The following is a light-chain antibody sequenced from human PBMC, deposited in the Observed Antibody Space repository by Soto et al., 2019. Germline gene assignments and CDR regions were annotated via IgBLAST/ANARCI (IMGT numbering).Light chain of an antibody. CDR3: QRSYSTPPT. J-gene: IGKJ2*01. CDR1: QSISSY. Sequence: DIQMTQSPSSLSASVGDRVNITCRASQSISSYLNWYQQKPGKAPKLLIYAASSLQSGVPSRFSGSGSGTDFTLTISSLQPEDFATYYCQRSYSTPPTFGQGTKLEIK. CDR2: AAS. V-gene: IGKV1-39*01.